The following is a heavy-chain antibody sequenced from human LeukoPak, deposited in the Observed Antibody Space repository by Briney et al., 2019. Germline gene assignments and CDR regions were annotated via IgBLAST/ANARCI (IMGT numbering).Heavy chain of an antibody. V-gene: IGHV3-33*01. D-gene: IGHD1-26*01. CDR3: ARNSGSHP. CDR1: GFTFSSCG. CDR2: IWYDGSNK. Sequence: GRSLRLSCAASGFTFSSCGMHWVRQAPGKGLEWVAVIWYDGSNKYYADSVKGRFTISRDNAKNSLYLQMNSLRAEDTAVYYCARNSGSHPWGQGTLVTVSS. J-gene: IGHJ5*02.